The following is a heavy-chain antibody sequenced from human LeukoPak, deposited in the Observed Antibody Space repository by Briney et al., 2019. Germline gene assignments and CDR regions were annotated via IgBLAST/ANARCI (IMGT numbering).Heavy chain of an antibody. CDR3: AKAHFEYSSSWYHY. CDR2: ISGSGAYT. V-gene: IGHV3-23*01. J-gene: IGHJ4*02. CDR1: GFTFSNYA. D-gene: IGHD6-13*01. Sequence: GGSLRLSCAASGFTFSNYAMSWVRQAPGKGLEWVSAISGSGAYTRYADSVKGRFTISRDNSKNTLYLQVNSLRAEDTAVYYCAKAHFEYSSSWYHYWGQGTLVTVS.